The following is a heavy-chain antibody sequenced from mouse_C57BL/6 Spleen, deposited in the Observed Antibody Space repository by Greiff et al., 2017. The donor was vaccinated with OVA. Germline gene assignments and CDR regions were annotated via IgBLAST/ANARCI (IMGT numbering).Heavy chain of an antibody. CDR2: IYPSDSET. J-gene: IGHJ1*03. CDR3: AGYSSISFDV. D-gene: IGHD2-12*01. CDR1: GYTFTSYW. V-gene: IGHV1-61*01. Sequence: QVQLQQPGAELVRPGSSVKLSCKASGYTFTSYWMDWVKQRPGQGLEWIGNIYPSDSETHYNQKFKDKATLTVDKSSSTAYMQRSSLTSEDSAVYYCAGYSSISFDVWGTGTTVTVSS.